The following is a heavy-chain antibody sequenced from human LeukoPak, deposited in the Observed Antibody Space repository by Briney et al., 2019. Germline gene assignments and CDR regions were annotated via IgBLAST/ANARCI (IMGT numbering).Heavy chain of an antibody. V-gene: IGHV1-2*06. Sequence: ASVKVSCKASGYTFTGYYMHWVRQAPGQGLEWMGRINPNSGGTNYAQKFQGRVTMTRDTSISTAYMELGRLRSDDTAVYYCARRVGYDSSGYYYVSTGSLVYWGQGTLVTVSS. CDR1: GYTFTGYY. CDR2: INPNSGGT. D-gene: IGHD3-22*01. J-gene: IGHJ4*02. CDR3: ARRVGYDSSGYYYVSTGSLVY.